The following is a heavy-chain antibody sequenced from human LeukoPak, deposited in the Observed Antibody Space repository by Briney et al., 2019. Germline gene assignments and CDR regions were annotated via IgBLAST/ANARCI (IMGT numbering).Heavy chain of an antibody. Sequence: GASVKVSCKASGYTFTSYGISWVRQAPGQGLEWMGWISAYNGNTNYAQKLQGRVTMTTDTSTSTAYMELRSLRSDDTAVYYCARGQYYYDSSGSYFDYWGQGTLVTVSS. CDR2: ISAYNGNT. CDR1: GYTFTSYG. D-gene: IGHD3-22*01. V-gene: IGHV1-18*01. CDR3: ARGQYYYDSSGSYFDY. J-gene: IGHJ4*02.